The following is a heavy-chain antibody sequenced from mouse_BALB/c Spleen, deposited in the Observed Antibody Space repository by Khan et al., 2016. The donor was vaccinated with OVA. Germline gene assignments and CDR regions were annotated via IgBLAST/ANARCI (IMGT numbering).Heavy chain of an antibody. V-gene: IGHV5-12*02. J-gene: IGHJ4*01. D-gene: IGHD2-10*02. Sequence: EVELVESGGGLVQPGGSLKLSCATSGFTFSDYYMYWVRQTPEKRLEWVAYISNGGGRTYYPDTVKGRFTISRDNAKNTLYLQMSRLKSEDTAMXYCARHGYGKGDAMDYWGQGTSVPASS. CDR1: GFTFSDYY. CDR3: ARHGYGKGDAMDY. CDR2: ISNGGGRT.